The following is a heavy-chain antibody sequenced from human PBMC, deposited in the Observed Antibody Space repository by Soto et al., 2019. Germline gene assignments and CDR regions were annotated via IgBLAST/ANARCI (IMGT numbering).Heavy chain of an antibody. J-gene: IGHJ4*02. Sequence: GGSLRLSCAASGFNFRTYGMHWVRQAPGKGPEWVAFIWNDGTNAYYTDSVKGRFTISRDNSKNTVYLHMNSPRAEDTALYYCVRDGPTDSSGYSFEYWGQGTLVTVSS. D-gene: IGHD3-22*01. CDR1: GFNFRTYG. CDR2: IWNDGTNA. CDR3: VRDGPTDSSGYSFEY. V-gene: IGHV3-33*01.